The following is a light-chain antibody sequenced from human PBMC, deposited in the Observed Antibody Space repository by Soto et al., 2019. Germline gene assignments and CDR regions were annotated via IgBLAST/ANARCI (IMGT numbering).Light chain of an antibody. J-gene: IGLJ2*01. V-gene: IGLV2-23*02. Sequence: QSALTQSASVSGSPGQSITISCTGTSGDVGSYYLVSWYQQHPGKAPKLMIYEVSKRPSGVSNRFSGSKSGNTASLTISGLQAEDEADYYCCSYAGSSTVVFGGGAKLTVL. CDR1: SGDVGSYYL. CDR2: EVS. CDR3: CSYAGSSTVV.